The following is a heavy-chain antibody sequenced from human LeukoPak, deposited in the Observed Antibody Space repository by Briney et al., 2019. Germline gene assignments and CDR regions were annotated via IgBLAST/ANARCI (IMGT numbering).Heavy chain of an antibody. CDR3: AREWEPQGAFDI. CDR1: GFTFNNYG. Sequence: HPGGSLRLSCTTSGFTFNNYGIHWIRQAPGEGLEWVAVIRYDGSDKYYADSVKGRFTISRDNSKNTVYLQMDSLRVEDTAVYYCAREWEPQGAFDIWGQGTMVTVSS. J-gene: IGHJ3*02. D-gene: IGHD1-26*01. V-gene: IGHV3-33*01. CDR2: IRYDGSDK.